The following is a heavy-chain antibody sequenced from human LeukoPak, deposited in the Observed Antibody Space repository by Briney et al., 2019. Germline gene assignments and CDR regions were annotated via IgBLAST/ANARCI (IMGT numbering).Heavy chain of an antibody. Sequence: GRSLRLSCAASGFTFSSYGMHWVRQAPGKGLEWVAVISYDGSNKYYADSVKGRFTISRDNSKNTLYLQMNSLRAEDTAVYHCAKGWRSYGMDVWGQGTTVTVSS. CDR3: AKGWRSYGMDV. CDR2: ISYDGSNK. V-gene: IGHV3-30*18. D-gene: IGHD2-15*01. J-gene: IGHJ6*02. CDR1: GFTFSSYG.